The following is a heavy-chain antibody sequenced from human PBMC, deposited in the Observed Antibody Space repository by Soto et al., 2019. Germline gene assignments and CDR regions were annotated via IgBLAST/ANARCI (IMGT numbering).Heavy chain of an antibody. CDR3: ARTFDYYGMAV. CDR1: GYSIASGYY. V-gene: IGHV4-38-2*01. Sequence: SETLSLTCAVSGYSIASGYYWAWIRQSPGKGLECIGSIYQAGSVYYNPSLNSRVAVSLDTSKNHFSLKLTSVTAADTAVYYCARTFDYYGMAVWGQGTTVTVSS. J-gene: IGHJ6*02. CDR2: IYQAGSV.